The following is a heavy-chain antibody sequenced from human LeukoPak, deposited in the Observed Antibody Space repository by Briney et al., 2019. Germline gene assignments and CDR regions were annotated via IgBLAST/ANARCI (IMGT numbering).Heavy chain of an antibody. D-gene: IGHD2-21*01. J-gene: IGHJ2*01. CDR2: VYYSGTI. CDR1: GGSLSSYY. Sequence: PSETLSLTCTVSGGSLSSYYWSWLRQSPGTGLEGIGYVYYSGTINYNPALKSRVTISLDTSENQFSLKLSSVTAADTAVYYCAREANSPTARYWYFDLWGRGTQVTVSS. CDR3: AREANSPTARYWYFDL. V-gene: IGHV4-59*01.